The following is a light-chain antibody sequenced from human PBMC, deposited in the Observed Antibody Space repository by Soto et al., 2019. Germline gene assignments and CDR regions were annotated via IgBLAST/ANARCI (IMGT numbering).Light chain of an antibody. V-gene: IGKV1-27*01. CDR2: AAS. CDR1: QGISNY. CDR3: QKYNSAPPT. J-gene: IGKJ1*01. Sequence: DIQLPQSPSSLSASVGDRVTITCRASQGISNYLAWYQQKPGKVPKLLIYAASTLQSGVPSRFSGSGSGTDFTLTISSLQPEDVATYYCQKYNSAPPTFGQGNKVESK.